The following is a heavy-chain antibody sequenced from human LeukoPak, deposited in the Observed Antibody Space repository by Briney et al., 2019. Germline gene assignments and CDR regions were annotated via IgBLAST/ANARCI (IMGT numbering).Heavy chain of an antibody. CDR2: INPNSGGT. V-gene: IGHV1-2*06. J-gene: IGHJ4*02. D-gene: IGHD1-26*01. CDR3: ARDVSRVGAFDY. CDR1: GYTFTGYY. Sequence: ASVKVSCKASGYTFTGYYMHWVRQAPGQGLEWMGRINPNSGGTNYAQKFQGRVTMTRDTSISTAYMELSRLRSDDTAVYYCARDVSRVGAFDYWGQGTLVTVSS.